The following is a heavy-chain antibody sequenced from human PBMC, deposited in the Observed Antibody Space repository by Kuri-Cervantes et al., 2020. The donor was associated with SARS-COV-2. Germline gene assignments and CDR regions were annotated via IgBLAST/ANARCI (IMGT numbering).Heavy chain of an antibody. J-gene: IGHJ5*02. CDR1: GLALSTSGVG. D-gene: IGHD3-3*01. Sequence: SGPTLVKPTQTLTLTCTFTGLALSTSGVGVGWIRQPPGKALEWLALSYWDDDKSYSPSLKSRLTITKDTSKNQVVLTMTNMDPVDTATYYCARKQYYDFWSGHTMSWFDPWGQGTLVTVSS. V-gene: IGHV2-5*02. CDR2: SYWDDDK. CDR3: ARKQYYDFWSGHTMSWFDP.